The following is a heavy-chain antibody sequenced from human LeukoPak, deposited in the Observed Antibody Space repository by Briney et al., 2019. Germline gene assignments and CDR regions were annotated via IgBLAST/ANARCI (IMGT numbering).Heavy chain of an antibody. J-gene: IGHJ6*02. CDR3: ARDQGSGSYGLSYYYYGMDV. V-gene: IGHV4-59*01. Sequence: PSEILSLTWTVSGDSISSYYWSWMRQPPGKGLEWIGYIYYSGSTNYNPSLKSRVTISVDTSKNQFSLKLSSVTAADTAVYYCARDQGSGSYGLSYYYYGMDVWGQGTTVTVSS. CDR1: GDSISSYY. CDR2: IYYSGST. D-gene: IGHD3-10*01.